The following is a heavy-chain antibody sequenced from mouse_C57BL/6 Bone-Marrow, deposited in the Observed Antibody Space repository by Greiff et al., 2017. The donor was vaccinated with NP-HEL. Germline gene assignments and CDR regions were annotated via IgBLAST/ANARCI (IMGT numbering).Heavy chain of an antibody. CDR1: GFSLTSYG. D-gene: IGHD1-1*01. CDR2: IWSDGST. J-gene: IGHJ1*03. Sequence: VQLQQSGPGLVAPSQSLSITCTVSGFSLTSYGVHWVRQPPGKGLEWLVVIWSDGSTTYNSALKSRLSISKDNSKSQVFLKMNSLQTDDTAMYYCARHRYCDGSSPYWYFDVWGTGTTVTVSS. V-gene: IGHV2-6-1*01. CDR3: ARHRYCDGSSPYWYFDV.